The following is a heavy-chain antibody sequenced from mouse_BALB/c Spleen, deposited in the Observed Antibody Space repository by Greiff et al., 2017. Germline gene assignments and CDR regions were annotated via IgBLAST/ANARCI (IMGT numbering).Heavy chain of an antibody. CDR3: ARFGGSYAMDY. V-gene: IGHV1-18*01. Sequence: VQLKESGPELVKPGASMKISCKASGYSFTGYTMNWVKQSLGKNLEWFGLINPYNGGTSYNQKFKGKATLTVDKSSSTAYMELHSLTSEDTAVYYCARFGGSYAMDYWGQGTSVTVSS. CDR1: GYSFTGYT. CDR2: INPYNGGT. J-gene: IGHJ4*01. D-gene: IGHD3-1*01.